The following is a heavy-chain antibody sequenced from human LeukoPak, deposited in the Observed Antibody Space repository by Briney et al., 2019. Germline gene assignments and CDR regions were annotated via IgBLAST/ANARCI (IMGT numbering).Heavy chain of an antibody. CDR1: GFTLSSFI. J-gene: IGHJ3*02. D-gene: IGHD1-20*01. CDR2: ISYDGSNK. V-gene: IGHV3-30*18. Sequence: AGGSLRLSCEASGFTLSSFIMHWVRQTPGKGLEWVAVISYDGSNKYYADSVKGRFTISRDNSKNTLYLQVNSLRAEDTSVYYCAKSNWNSPGIWGQGTMVTVSS. CDR3: AKSNWNSPGI.